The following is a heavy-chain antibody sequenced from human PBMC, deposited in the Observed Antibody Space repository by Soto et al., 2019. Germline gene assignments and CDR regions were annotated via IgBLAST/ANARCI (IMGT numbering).Heavy chain of an antibody. D-gene: IGHD1-1*01. CDR3: ARDRGPRCWNHNGDYYYYGMDV. CDR2: ISSSGSTI. J-gene: IGHJ6*02. V-gene: IGHV3-11*01. Sequence: QVQLVESGGGLVKPGGSLRLSCAASGFTFSDYYMSWIRQAPGKGLEWVSYISSSGSTIYYADSVKGRFTISRDNAKNTLYLQMNSLRAEDTAVYYCARDRGPRCWNHNGDYYYYGMDVWGQGTTVTVSS. CDR1: GFTFSDYY.